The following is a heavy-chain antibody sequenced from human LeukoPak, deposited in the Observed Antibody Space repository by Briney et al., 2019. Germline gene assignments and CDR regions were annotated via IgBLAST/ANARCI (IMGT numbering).Heavy chain of an antibody. Sequence: GGSLRLSCAASGFTFSSYGMHWVRQAPGKGLEWVAFIRYDGSNKYYADSVKGRFTISRDNSKNTLYLQMNSLRAEDTAVYYCAKGGRTVGATPFDYWGQGTLVTVSS. CDR3: AKGGRTVGATPFDY. D-gene: IGHD1-26*01. V-gene: IGHV3-30*02. CDR1: GFTFSSYG. CDR2: IRYDGSNK. J-gene: IGHJ4*02.